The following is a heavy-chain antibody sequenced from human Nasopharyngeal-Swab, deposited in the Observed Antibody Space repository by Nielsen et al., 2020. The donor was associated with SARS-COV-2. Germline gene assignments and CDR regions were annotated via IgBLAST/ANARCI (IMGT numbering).Heavy chain of an antibody. D-gene: IGHD3-16*01. CDR2: TYYRSRWYI. CDR1: GDSVSTNSGA. V-gene: IGHV6-1*01. CDR3: VRSIHDTDLGNWYFDL. J-gene: IGHJ2*01. Sequence: SCAISGDSVSTNSGAWNWIRQSSSRGLEWLARTYYRSRWYIDYAVSVKGRLTINSDASKNRFSLQLNSVTPEDTAVYYCVRSIHDTDLGNWYFDLWGRGALVTVSS.